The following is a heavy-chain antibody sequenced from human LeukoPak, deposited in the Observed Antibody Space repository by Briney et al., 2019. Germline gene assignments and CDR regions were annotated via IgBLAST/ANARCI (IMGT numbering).Heavy chain of an antibody. CDR1: GGSISSGGYS. V-gene: IGHV4-30-2*01. CDR2: IYHSGST. CDR3: ARGLGYDFWSGYYNY. J-gene: IGHJ4*02. Sequence: MTSQTLSLTCAVSGGSISSGGYSWSWIRQPPGKGLEWIGYIYHSGSTYYNPSLKSRVTISVDTSKNQFSLKLSSVTAADTAVYYCARGLGYDFWSGYYNYWGQGTLVTVSS. D-gene: IGHD3-3*01.